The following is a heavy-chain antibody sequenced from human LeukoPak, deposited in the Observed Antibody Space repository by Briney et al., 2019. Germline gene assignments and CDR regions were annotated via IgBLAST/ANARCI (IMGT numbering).Heavy chain of an antibody. J-gene: IGHJ4*02. Sequence: GASVKVSCKASGYTFTGYYMHWVRQAPGQGLEWMGWINPNSGGTNYAQKFQGRVTMTRDTSISTAYMELSRLRSDDTAVYYCARDGLWFGELFPFDYWGQGTLVTVSS. CDR2: INPNSGGT. CDR3: ARDGLWFGELFPFDY. V-gene: IGHV1-2*02. CDR1: GYTFTGYY. D-gene: IGHD3-10*01.